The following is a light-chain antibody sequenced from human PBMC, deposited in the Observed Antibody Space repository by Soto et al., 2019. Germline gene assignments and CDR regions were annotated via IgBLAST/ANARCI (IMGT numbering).Light chain of an antibody. V-gene: IGKV3-15*01. Sequence: EIVMTQSPVTLSVSPGERASLSCRASQSVSSSLAWYQQKPGQAPRLLIYGASTRATGIPARLSGSGSGTEFTLTISSLQSEDFAVYYCQQYNTWPYTVGQGTKLEIK. CDR2: GAS. CDR3: QQYNTWPYT. CDR1: QSVSSS. J-gene: IGKJ2*01.